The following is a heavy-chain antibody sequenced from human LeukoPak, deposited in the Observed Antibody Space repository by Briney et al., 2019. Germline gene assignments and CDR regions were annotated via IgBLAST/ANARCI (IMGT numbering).Heavy chain of an antibody. CDR3: ARVAGSGRGY. D-gene: IGHD2-8*02. Sequence: PGGSLRLSCAASGFTFSSYTMNWVRQAPGRGLEWVSSISSSSSYIYYADSVKGRFTISRDNAKNSLYLQMNSLRAEDTAVYYCARVAGSGRGYWGQGTLVTVSS. J-gene: IGHJ4*02. CDR2: ISSSSSYI. CDR1: GFTFSSYT. V-gene: IGHV3-21*01.